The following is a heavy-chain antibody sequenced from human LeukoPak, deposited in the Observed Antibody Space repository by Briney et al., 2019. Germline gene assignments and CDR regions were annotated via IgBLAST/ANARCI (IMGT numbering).Heavy chain of an antibody. Sequence: GGSLRLSCSASGFTFNSYPVHWVRQAPGKGLEYVSGISRNGGSTYYANSVKGRFTISRDNSKNTLYLQMSSLRAEDTAVYYCVKESGFMVAPNSAFDIWGQGTMVTVSS. CDR2: ISRNGGST. CDR1: GFTFNSYP. D-gene: IGHD4/OR15-4a*01. J-gene: IGHJ3*02. CDR3: VKESGFMVAPNSAFDI. V-gene: IGHV3-64D*06.